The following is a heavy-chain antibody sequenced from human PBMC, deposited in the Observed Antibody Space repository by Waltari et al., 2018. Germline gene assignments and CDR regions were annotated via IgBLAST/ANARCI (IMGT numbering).Heavy chain of an antibody. CDR2: IYYRGST. CDR3: VYDSSGYYYGASFDY. Sequence: QLQLQESGPGLVKPSETLSLTCTVTGGSISSSSYYWGWIRQPPGKGLEWIGGIYYRGSTYYNPSLKSRVTISVDTSKNQFSLKLGSVTAADTAVYYCVYDSSGYYYGASFDYWGQGTLVTVSS. J-gene: IGHJ4*02. V-gene: IGHV4-39*01. D-gene: IGHD3-22*01. CDR1: GGSISSSSYY.